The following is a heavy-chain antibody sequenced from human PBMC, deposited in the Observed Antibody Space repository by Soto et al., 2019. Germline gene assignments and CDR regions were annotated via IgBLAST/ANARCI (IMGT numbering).Heavy chain of an antibody. CDR3: ARDSTLAY. CDR1: GYTFTNYY. J-gene: IGHJ4*02. V-gene: IGHV1-46*01. CDR2: INPSAGGT. Sequence: ASVKVSCKASGYTFTNYYMHWVRQAPGQGLEWMGIINPSAGGTSYAPKFQARVTMTRDTSTSTVHMELSSLRPDDTAVYYCARDSTLAYWGQGTLVTVS.